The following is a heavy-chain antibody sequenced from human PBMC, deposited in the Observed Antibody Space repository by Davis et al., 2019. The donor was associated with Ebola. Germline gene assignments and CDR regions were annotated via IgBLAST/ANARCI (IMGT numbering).Heavy chain of an antibody. CDR3: ARGYYYVGWFDP. D-gene: IGHD3-22*01. CDR2: IYYSGST. V-gene: IGHV4-39*01. CDR1: GGSISSSNW. Sequence: MPSETLSLTCAVSGGSISSSNWWSWIRQPPGKGLEWIGSIYYSGSTYYNPSLKSRVTISVDTSKNQFSLKLSSVTAADTAVYYCARGYYYVGWFDPWGQGTLVTVSS. J-gene: IGHJ5*02.